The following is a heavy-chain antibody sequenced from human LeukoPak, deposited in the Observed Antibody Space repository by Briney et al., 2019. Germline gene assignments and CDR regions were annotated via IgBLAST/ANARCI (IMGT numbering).Heavy chain of an antibody. J-gene: IGHJ4*02. CDR3: ARRYSGYVNEYYFDY. V-gene: IGHV1-2*02. D-gene: IGHD5-12*01. Sequence: ASVKVSCKASGYTFTGYYMHWVRQAPGQGLEWMGWINPNSGGTNYAQKFQGRVTMTRDTSISTAYMELSRLRSDDTAVYYCARRYSGYVNEYYFDYWGQGTLVTVSS. CDR2: INPNSGGT. CDR1: GYTFTGYY.